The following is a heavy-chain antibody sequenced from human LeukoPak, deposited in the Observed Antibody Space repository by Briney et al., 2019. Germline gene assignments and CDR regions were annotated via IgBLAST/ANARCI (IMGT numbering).Heavy chain of an antibody. V-gene: IGHV3-7*01. D-gene: IGHD4-17*01. CDR1: GFTFSSYW. Sequence: PGGSLRLSCAASGFTFSSYWMSWVRQAPGKGLEWVANIKPDGSEKYYVDSVKGRFTISRDNAKNTLYLQMNSLRAEDTAVYYCARSMTTVTTRFFDLWGRGTLVTVSS. CDR3: ARSMTTVTTRFFDL. J-gene: IGHJ2*01. CDR2: IKPDGSEK.